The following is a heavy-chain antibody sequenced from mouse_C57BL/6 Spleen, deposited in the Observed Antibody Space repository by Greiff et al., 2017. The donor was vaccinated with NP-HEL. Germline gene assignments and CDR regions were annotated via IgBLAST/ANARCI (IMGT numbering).Heavy chain of an antibody. D-gene: IGHD1-1*01. J-gene: IGHJ1*03. CDR1: GYAFTNYL. Sequence: VQLQQSGAELVRPGTSVKVSCKASGYAFTNYLIEWVKQRPGQGLEWIGVINPGRGGTNYNEKFKGKATLTADKSSSTAYMQLSSLTSEDSAVYFCARSYYGSSNVWGTGTTVTVSS. CDR3: ARSYYGSSNV. V-gene: IGHV1-54*01. CDR2: INPGRGGT.